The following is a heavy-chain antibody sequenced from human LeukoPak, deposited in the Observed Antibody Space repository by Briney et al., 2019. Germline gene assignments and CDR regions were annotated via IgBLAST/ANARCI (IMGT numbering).Heavy chain of an antibody. CDR1: GGSISSYY. V-gene: IGHV4-59*08. CDR3: ARLWRAAIDY. CDR2: IYYSGST. J-gene: IGHJ4*02. D-gene: IGHD1-1*01. Sequence: SGTLSLTCTVSGGSISSYYWSWIRQPPGKGLEWIGYIYYSGSTNYNPSLKSRVTISVDTSKNQFSLKLSSVTAADTAVYYCARLWRAAIDYGGQGTLVIVSS.